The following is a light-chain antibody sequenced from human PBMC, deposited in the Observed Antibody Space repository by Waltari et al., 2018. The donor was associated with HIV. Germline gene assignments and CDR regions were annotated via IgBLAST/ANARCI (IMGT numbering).Light chain of an antibody. Sequence: QPVLTQPPSASGSLGASVKLTCTLSSGHSSNAIAWHQQHPEKGPRFLMKVNSEGSPNRGAGIPDRFSGSTYGAERYLTISSLQSEDEADYYCQTWGTGIAVFGGGTKLTVL. J-gene: IGLJ3*02. CDR2: VNSEGSP. CDR3: QTWGTGIAV. CDR1: SGHSSNA. V-gene: IGLV4-69*01.